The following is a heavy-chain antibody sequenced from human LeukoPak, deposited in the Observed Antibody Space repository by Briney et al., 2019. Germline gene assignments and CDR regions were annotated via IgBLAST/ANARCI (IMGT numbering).Heavy chain of an antibody. CDR3: TKGVNSGSIDY. V-gene: IGHV3-21*04. CDR1: GFTFGSYS. CDR2: ISHGSSYI. D-gene: IGHD6-19*01. Sequence: PGGSLRLSCAASGFTFGSYSMNWVRQAPGKGLEWVSSISHGSSYIYYADSVKGRFTISRDNAENSLYLQMNSLRGEDTALYYCTKGVNSGSIDYWGQGTLVTVSS. J-gene: IGHJ4*02.